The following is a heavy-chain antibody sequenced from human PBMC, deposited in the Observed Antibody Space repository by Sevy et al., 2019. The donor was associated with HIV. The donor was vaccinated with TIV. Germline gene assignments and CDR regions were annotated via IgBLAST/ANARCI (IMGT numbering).Heavy chain of an antibody. J-gene: IGHJ4*02. CDR3: ARAVTVPSKYYFDY. CDR2: ISSSSSYI. D-gene: IGHD5-18*01. CDR1: GFTFSSYS. V-gene: IGHV3-21*01. Sequence: GGSLRLSCAASGFTFSSYSMNWVRQAPGKGLEWVSSISSSSSYIYYADSVKGRFTISRDNAKNPLYLQMNSLRAEDTAVYYCARAVTVPSKYYFDYWGQGTLVTVSS.